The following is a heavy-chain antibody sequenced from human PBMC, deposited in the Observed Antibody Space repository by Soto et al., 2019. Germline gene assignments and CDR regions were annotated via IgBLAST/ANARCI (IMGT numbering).Heavy chain of an antibody. D-gene: IGHD6-6*01. V-gene: IGHV3-9*01. CDR1: GFTFDDYA. J-gene: IGHJ4*02. CDR2: ISWNSGSI. CDR3: AKDMMYSSSSVAPDY. Sequence: GGSLRLSCAASGFTFDDYAMHWVRQAPGKGLEWVSGISWNSGSIGYADSVKGRFTISRDNAKNSLYLQMNSLRAEDTALYYCAKDMMYSSSSVAPDYWGQGTQVTVSS.